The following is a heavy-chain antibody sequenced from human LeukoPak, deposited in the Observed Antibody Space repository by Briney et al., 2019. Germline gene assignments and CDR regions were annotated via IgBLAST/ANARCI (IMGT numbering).Heavy chain of an antibody. D-gene: IGHD2-2*01. V-gene: IGHV3-30*18. Sequence: GGSLRLSCAASGFTFSSYGMHWVRQAPGKGLEWVAVISYDGSNKYYADSVKGRFTISRDNSKNTLYLQMNSLRAEDTAVYCCAKARRYCSSTSCDWFDPWGQGTLVTVSS. CDR1: GFTFSSYG. CDR2: ISYDGSNK. CDR3: AKARRYCSSTSCDWFDP. J-gene: IGHJ5*02.